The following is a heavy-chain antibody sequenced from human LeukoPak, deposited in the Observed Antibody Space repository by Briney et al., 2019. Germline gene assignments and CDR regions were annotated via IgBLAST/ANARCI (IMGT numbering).Heavy chain of an antibody. CDR2: IYSGGSA. D-gene: IGHD5-18*01. V-gene: IGHV3-53*01. CDR3: ARDRVIQPTGDHGMDV. CDR1: GFTVSSNY. Sequence: PGGSLRLSRAPSGFTVSSNYMSWVRQAPGRGLEWVSMIYSGGSAYYADSVKGRFTISRDNSKNTLYLQMNSLRSEDTAVYYCARDRVIQPTGDHGMDVWGQGTTVTVSS. J-gene: IGHJ6*02.